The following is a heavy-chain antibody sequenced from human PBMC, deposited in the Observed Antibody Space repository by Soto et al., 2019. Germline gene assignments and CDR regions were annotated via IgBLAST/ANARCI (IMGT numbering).Heavy chain of an antibody. J-gene: IGHJ4*02. CDR1: GYTFSAYY. CDR2: INPKSGGT. V-gene: IGHV1-2*02. D-gene: IGHD3-22*01. CDR3: ARGGTFAYDTSGYSVY. Sequence: SVKDSCETSGYTFSAYYMHWVRQAPVQGLEWMGWINPKSGGTLYAQKFQGRVTMTRDTSISTAYMELSRLRSDDTAVYYCARGGTFAYDTSGYSVYWGQGTLVTVSS.